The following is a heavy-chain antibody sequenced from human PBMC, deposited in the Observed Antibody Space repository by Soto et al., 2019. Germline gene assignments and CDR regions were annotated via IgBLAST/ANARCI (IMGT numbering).Heavy chain of an antibody. Sequence: QITLKESGPTLVKPTQTLTLTCTFSGFSLSRSGGGVGWFRQPPGKALEWLALIYWNDDKRYSPSLKSSLTITKDPSRNKVVLTMTNMDPVDTATYYCAHSLRGYSGYDYTPYFDYWGQGTLVTVSS. D-gene: IGHD5-12*01. CDR2: IYWNDDK. J-gene: IGHJ4*02. CDR3: AHSLRGYSGYDYTPYFDY. V-gene: IGHV2-5*01. CDR1: GFSLSRSGGG.